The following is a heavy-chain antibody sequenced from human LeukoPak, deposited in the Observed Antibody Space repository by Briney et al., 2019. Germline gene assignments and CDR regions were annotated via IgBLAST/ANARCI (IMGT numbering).Heavy chain of an antibody. D-gene: IGHD2-21*02. Sequence: SQTLSLTCAISGDSVSSKNAAWNWIRQSPSRDLEWLGRTYYRSRWYNEYAVSVKGRITISPDTSRNQFSLHLSSVTPEDTAVYYCAKLGGDFVDFWGQGTLVTVSS. CDR1: GDSVSSKNAA. V-gene: IGHV6-1*01. CDR2: TYYRSRWYN. J-gene: IGHJ4*02. CDR3: AKLGGDFVDF.